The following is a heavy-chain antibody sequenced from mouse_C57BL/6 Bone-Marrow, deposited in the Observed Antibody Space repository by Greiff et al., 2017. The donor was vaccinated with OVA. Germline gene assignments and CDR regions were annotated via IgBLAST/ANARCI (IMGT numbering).Heavy chain of an antibody. J-gene: IGHJ3*01. D-gene: IGHD2-4*01. CDR2: IWSGGST. Sequence: QVQLKESGPGLVQPSQSLSITCTVSGFSLTSYGVHWVRQSPGKGLEWLGVIWSGGSTDYNAAFISRLSISKDNSKSQVFFKMNSLQADDTAIYYCARKDSSLCYDYEGFAYWGQGTLVTVSA. CDR3: ARKDSSLCYDYEGFAY. V-gene: IGHV2-2*01. CDR1: GFSLTSYG.